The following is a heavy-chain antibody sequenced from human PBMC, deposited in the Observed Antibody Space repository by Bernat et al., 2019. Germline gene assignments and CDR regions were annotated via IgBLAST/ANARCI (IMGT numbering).Heavy chain of an antibody. CDR3: AKDESSGIFGVNAFDI. Sequence: QVQLVESGGGVVQPGRSLRLSCAASGFTFSSYGMHWVRQAPGKGLEWVAVIWYDGSNKYYADSVKGRFTISRDNSKNTLYLQMNSLRAEDTAVYYCAKDESSGIFGVNAFDIWGQGTMVTVSS. CDR1: GFTFSSYG. J-gene: IGHJ3*02. D-gene: IGHD3-3*01. CDR2: IWYDGSNK. V-gene: IGHV3-33*06.